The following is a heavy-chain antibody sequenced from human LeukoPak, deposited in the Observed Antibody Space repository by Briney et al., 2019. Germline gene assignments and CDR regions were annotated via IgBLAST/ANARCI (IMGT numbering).Heavy chain of an antibody. J-gene: IGHJ4*02. V-gene: IGHV3-66*02. CDR3: ARGPRSYQLLY. Sequence: PGGSLRLSCAASGFTVSSNYMSWVRQAPGKGLEWVSVIYSDGSTYYADSVKGRFTISRDNSKNTLYLQMNSLRAEDTAVYYCARGPRSYQLLYWGQGTLVTVSS. CDR2: IYSDGST. D-gene: IGHD2-2*01. CDR1: GFTVSSNY.